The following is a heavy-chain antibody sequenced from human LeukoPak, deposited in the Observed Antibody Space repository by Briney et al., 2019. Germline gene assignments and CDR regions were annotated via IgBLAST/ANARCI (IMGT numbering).Heavy chain of an antibody. V-gene: IGHV3-30*18. CDR2: ISYDGGNK. Sequence: GGSLRLSCAASGFIFSSYGMHWVRQAPGKGLEWVAVISYDGGNKYYADSVKGRFTISRDNSKNTLYLQMNSLRAEDTAVYYCAKDSEWALLWGGYYFDYWGQGTLVTVSS. J-gene: IGHJ4*02. CDR1: GFIFSSYG. D-gene: IGHD1-26*01. CDR3: AKDSEWALLWGGYYFDY.